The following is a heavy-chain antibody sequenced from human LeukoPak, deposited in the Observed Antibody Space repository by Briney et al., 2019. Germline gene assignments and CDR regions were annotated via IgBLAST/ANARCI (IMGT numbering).Heavy chain of an antibody. D-gene: IGHD1-26*01. J-gene: IGHJ6*02. CDR2: IKNKVEGGTT. CDR3: TTLASGRYGVDA. Sequence: GGSLRLSCAASELXLTNAWMTCVRHAPGKGLECVGHIKNKVEGGTTDYAAPVKGRFTISRDDSKNTLHLQMNSLRTEDTAVYYCTTLASGRYGVDAWGQGTMVTVSS. CDR1: ELXLTNAW. V-gene: IGHV3-15*01.